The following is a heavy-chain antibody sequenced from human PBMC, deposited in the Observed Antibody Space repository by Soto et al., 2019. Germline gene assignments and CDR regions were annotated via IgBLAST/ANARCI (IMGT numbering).Heavy chain of an antibody. CDR2: IYSSGST. D-gene: IGHD3-10*01. Sequence: QVQLLESGPGLVKPSETLSLTCTVSGGSISSYYWSWIRQPPGKGLEWIGYIYSSGSTTYNPSLKSRVTISVDTSKNQFALKLRSVTAADTAVYYCARRYGGGFDYWGQGTLVTVSS. CDR3: ARRYGGGFDY. V-gene: IGHV4-59*08. CDR1: GGSISSYY. J-gene: IGHJ4*02.